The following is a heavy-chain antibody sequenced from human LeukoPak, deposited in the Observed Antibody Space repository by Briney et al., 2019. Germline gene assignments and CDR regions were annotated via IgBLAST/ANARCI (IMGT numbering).Heavy chain of an antibody. V-gene: IGHV3-20*04. CDR3: ARDWAGGDYYDSSGNYFDY. J-gene: IGHJ4*02. CDR2: INWNGGST. CDR1: GFTVSSDY. D-gene: IGHD3-22*01. Sequence: PGGSLRLSCAASGFTVSSDYMSWVRQAPGKGLEWVSGINWNGGSTGYADSVKGRFTISRDNAKNSLYLQMNSLRAEDTALYYCARDWAGGDYYDSSGNYFDYWGQGTLVTVSS.